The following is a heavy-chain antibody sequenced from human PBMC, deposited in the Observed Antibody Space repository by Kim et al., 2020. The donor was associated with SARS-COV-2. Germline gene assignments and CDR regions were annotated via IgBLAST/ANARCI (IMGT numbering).Heavy chain of an antibody. V-gene: IGHV4-39*01. Sequence: SETLSLTCTVSGGSISSSSYYWGWIRQPPGKGLEWIGSIYYSGSTYYNPSLKSRVTISVDTSKNQFSLKLSSVTAADTAVYYCARLDSFGGGWVPDYWGQGTLVTVSS. D-gene: IGHD3-10*01. CDR3: ARLDSFGGGWVPDY. CDR2: IYYSGST. CDR1: GGSISSSSYY. J-gene: IGHJ4*02.